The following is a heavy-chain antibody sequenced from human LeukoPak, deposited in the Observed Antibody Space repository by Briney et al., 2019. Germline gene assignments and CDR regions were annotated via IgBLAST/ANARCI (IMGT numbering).Heavy chain of an antibody. D-gene: IGHD6-19*01. CDR2: ISYDGSNK. CDR1: GFTFSSYG. V-gene: IGHV3-30*03. CDR3: AREGIKYSSGWYLDY. J-gene: IGHJ4*02. Sequence: PGGSLRLSCAASGFTFSSYGMHWVRQAPGKGLEWVAVISYDGSNKYYADSVKGRFTISRDNSKNTLYLQMNSLRAEDTAVYYCAREGIKYSSGWYLDYWGQGTLVTVSS.